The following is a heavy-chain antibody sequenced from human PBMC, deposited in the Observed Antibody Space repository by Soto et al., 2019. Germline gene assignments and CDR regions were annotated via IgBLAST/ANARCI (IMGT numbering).Heavy chain of an antibody. D-gene: IGHD1-7*01. J-gene: IGHJ4*02. CDR2: IYYSGST. V-gene: IGHV4-59*01. CDR3: ARDSITGTRYDY. CDR1: GGSISSYY. Sequence: SETLSLTCTVSGGSISSYYWSWIRQPPGKGLEWIGYIYYSGSTNYNPSRKSRVTISVDTSKNQFSLKLSSVTAADTAVYYCARDSITGTRYDYWGQGTLVTVSS.